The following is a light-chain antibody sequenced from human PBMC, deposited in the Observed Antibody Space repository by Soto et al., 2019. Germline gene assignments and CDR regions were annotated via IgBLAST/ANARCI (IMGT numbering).Light chain of an antibody. CDR3: QQYGSSPLT. CDR2: GAS. V-gene: IGKV3-20*01. J-gene: IGKJ1*01. CDR1: QSVSSSY. Sequence: EIVLTQSPGTLSLSPGERATLSCRASQSVSSSYLAWYQQKPGQAPRLLIYGASSRSTGIPDRFSGSGSGTDFTLTISRLVPEDFAVYYCQQYGSSPLTFCQGTKVEIK.